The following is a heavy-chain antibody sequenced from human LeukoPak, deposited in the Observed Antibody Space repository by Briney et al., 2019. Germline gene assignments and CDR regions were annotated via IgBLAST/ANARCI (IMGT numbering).Heavy chain of an antibody. CDR2: INPSGGST. V-gene: IGHV1-46*01. Sequence: ASVKVSCKASGYTFTSYYMHWVRQAPGQGLEWMGIINPSGGSTSYAQKLQGRVTMTRDTSTSTVYMELSSLRSEDTAVYYCARETGGDSSGFYDGFDPWGQGTLVTVSS. CDR1: GYTFTSYY. J-gene: IGHJ5*02. CDR3: ARETGGDSSGFYDGFDP. D-gene: IGHD6-19*01.